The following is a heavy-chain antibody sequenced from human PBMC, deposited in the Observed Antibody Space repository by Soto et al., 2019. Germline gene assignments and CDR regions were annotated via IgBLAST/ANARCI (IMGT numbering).Heavy chain of an antibody. CDR3: ARESRRGQYSFNGLAV. J-gene: IGHJ6*02. Sequence: GGSLRLSCTASGFTFRTYAMHWVRQAPDKGLEWVAAISYEGSNKYNADSVKGRFTISRDNSKNALYLQMNGLRPEDTAVYYCARESRRGQYSFNGLAVWGQGTTVTVSS. CDR1: GFTFRTYA. V-gene: IGHV3-30-3*01. CDR2: ISYEGSNK.